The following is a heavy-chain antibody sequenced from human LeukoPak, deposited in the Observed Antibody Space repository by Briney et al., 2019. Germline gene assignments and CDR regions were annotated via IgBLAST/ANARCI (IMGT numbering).Heavy chain of an antibody. D-gene: IGHD6-19*01. CDR1: GFTFSSYA. J-gene: IGHJ4*02. CDR2: ISGSGGST. CDR3: ATNAGQWLVPFDY. Sequence: GGSLRLSCVASGFTFSSYAMSWVRQAPGKGLEWVSVISGSGGSTYYADFVKGRFTISRDNSKNTVYLQMNSLRAEDTAVYHCATNAGQWLVPFDYWGQGTLVTVSS. V-gene: IGHV3-23*01.